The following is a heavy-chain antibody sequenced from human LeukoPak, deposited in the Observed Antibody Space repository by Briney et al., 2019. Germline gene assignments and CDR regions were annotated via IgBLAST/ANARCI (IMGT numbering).Heavy chain of an antibody. Sequence: ASVKVSCKASGYTFTSYDINWVRQATGQGLEWMGWMNPNSGNTGYAQKFQGRVTMTRNTSISTAYMELGSLRSEDTAVYYCARGVGYSSGTPFDYWGQGTLVTVSS. D-gene: IGHD6-19*01. CDR1: GYTFTSYD. CDR3: ARGVGYSSGTPFDY. J-gene: IGHJ4*02. V-gene: IGHV1-8*01. CDR2: MNPNSGNT.